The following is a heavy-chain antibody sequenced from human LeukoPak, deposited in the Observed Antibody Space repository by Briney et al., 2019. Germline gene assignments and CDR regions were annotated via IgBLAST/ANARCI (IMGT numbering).Heavy chain of an antibody. CDR3: AMKAVPRPRLYDAFDF. CDR2: ISGSGSSA. Sequence: PGGSLRLSCAASGFTFISYSMSWVRQAPGKGLQCVSTISGSGSSAYHADSVKGRFTISRDNSKNTLYLQMSSLRADDTAVYYCAMKAVPRPRLYDAFDFWGQGTVVTVSS. J-gene: IGHJ3*01. CDR1: GFTFISYS. V-gene: IGHV3-23*01. D-gene: IGHD2-2*02.